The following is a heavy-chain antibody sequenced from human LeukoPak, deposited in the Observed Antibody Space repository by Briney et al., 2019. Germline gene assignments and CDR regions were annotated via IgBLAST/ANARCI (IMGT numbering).Heavy chain of an antibody. CDR2: IYYSGST. CDR3: ARDGNYRFYGMDV. CDR1: GGSISSAGYF. D-gene: IGHD4-11*01. V-gene: IGHV4-31*03. Sequence: PSETLSLTCTVSGGSISSAGYFWTWIRQHPGKGLEWIGYIYYSGSTYYNPSLETRVTISVDTSKNQFSLKLTSVTAADTGVYYCARDGNYRFYGMDVWGQGTTVTVSS. J-gene: IGHJ6*02.